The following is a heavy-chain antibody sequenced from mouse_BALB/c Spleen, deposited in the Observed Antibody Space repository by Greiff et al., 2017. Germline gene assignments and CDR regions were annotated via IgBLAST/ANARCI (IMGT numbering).Heavy chain of an antibody. CDR3: AGGEVPFGLRYEGWFAY. V-gene: IGHV3-2*02. J-gene: IGHJ3*01. Sequence: EVKVEESGPGLVKPSQSLSLTCTVTGYSITSDYAWNWIRQFPGNKLEWMGYISYSGSTSYNPSLKSRISITRDTSKNQFFLQLNSVTTEDTATYYCAGGEVPFGLRYEGWFAYWGQGTLVTVSA. CDR2: ISYSGST. CDR1: GYSITSDYA. D-gene: IGHD3-1*01.